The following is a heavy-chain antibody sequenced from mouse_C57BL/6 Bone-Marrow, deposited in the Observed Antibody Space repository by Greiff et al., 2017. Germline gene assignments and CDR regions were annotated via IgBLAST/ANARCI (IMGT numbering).Heavy chain of an antibody. Sequence: QVQLQQSGAELARPGASVKLSCKASGYTFTSYGISWVKQRTGQGLEWIGEIYPRSGNTYYNEKFKGKATLTADKSSSTAYMELRSLTSEDSAVYCCARPQFITTVVAPAGFAYWGQGTLVTVSA. D-gene: IGHD1-1*01. CDR2: IYPRSGNT. CDR3: ARPQFITTVVAPAGFAY. J-gene: IGHJ3*01. CDR1: GYTFTSYG. V-gene: IGHV1-81*01.